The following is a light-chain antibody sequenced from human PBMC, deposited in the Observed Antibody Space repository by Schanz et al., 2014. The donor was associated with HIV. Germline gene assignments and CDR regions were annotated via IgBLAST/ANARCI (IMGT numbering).Light chain of an antibody. CDR1: SSNIGINT. CDR3: GTWDDSLNGWV. CDR2: AGN. Sequence: QTVVTQPPSASGTPGQRVTISCSGSSSNIGINTVNWYQHLPGTAPKLLIYAGNQRASGVPDRLSGSESGTSASLAISGLQSEDEADYYCGTWDDSLNGWVFGGGTKLTVL. V-gene: IGLV1-44*01. J-gene: IGLJ3*02.